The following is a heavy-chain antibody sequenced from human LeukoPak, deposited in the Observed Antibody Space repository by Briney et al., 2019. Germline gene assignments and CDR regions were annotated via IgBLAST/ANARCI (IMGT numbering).Heavy chain of an antibody. Sequence: GASVKVSCKASGYTFTSYGISWVRQAPGQWLEWMGWISAYNGNTNYGQKLHGRVTMTTDTSTSTAYMELRSLRSDGTAVYYCARTLQILEWTNLFDPWGKGNLVTVSS. D-gene: IGHD3-3*01. CDR3: ARTLQILEWTNLFDP. V-gene: IGHV1-18*01. J-gene: IGHJ5*02. CDR2: ISAYNGNT. CDR1: GYTFTSYG.